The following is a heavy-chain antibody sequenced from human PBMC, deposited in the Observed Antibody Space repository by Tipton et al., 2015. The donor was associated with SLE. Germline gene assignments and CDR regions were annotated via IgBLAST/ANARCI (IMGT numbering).Heavy chain of an antibody. Sequence: TLSLTCAVYGGSFSGYYWSWIRQPPGKGLEWTGEINHSGSTNYNPSLKSRVTISVDTSKNQFSLKLSSVTAADTAVYYCARVRPPLSIFGVVKGTDYYYMDVWGKGTTVTVSS. D-gene: IGHD3-3*01. CDR2: INHSGST. CDR3: ARVRPPLSIFGVVKGTDYYYMDV. J-gene: IGHJ6*03. V-gene: IGHV4-34*01. CDR1: GGSFSGYY.